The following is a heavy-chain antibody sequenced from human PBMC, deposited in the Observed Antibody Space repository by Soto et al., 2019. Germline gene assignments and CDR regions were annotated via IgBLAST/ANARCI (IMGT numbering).Heavy chain of an antibody. CDR1: GFSFNFYA. Sequence: QVQLVESGGGVVQPGRSLRISCAATGFSFNFYAMYWVRQAPGKGLEWVAMISNDGSSENYADSVRGRFIISRDNSKKTLFLQMNSLRPEDTATYYCVRDSGANYGTFWYFDLWGRVTLVTVS. D-gene: IGHD5-18*01. CDR2: ISNDGSSE. V-gene: IGHV3-30-3*01. J-gene: IGHJ2*01. CDR3: VRDSGANYGTFWYFDL.